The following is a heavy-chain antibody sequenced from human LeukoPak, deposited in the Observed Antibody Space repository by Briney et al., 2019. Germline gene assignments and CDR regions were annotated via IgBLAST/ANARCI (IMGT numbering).Heavy chain of an antibody. Sequence: GGSLRLSCAASGFTFSSYWMHWVRQAPGKGLVWVSRINSDGSSTSYADSVKGRFTISRDNAKNTLYLQVNSLRAEDTAVYFCARANIAAAIHDYWGQGTLVTVSS. CDR1: GFTFSSYW. V-gene: IGHV3-74*01. D-gene: IGHD6-25*01. J-gene: IGHJ4*02. CDR2: INSDGSST. CDR3: ARANIAAAIHDY.